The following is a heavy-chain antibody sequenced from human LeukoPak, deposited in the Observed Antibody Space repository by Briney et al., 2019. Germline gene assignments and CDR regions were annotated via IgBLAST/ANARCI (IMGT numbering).Heavy chain of an antibody. CDR1: GYTFTSYS. Sequence: ASVKVSCKASGYTFTSYSISWVRQAPGQGLEWMGWISAYNGNTIYAQKVKGRVTMTTDTSTSTAYMELRSLKSDDTAVYYCAREYGSGSYTGIDYWGQGTLVTVSS. J-gene: IGHJ4*02. D-gene: IGHD3-10*01. CDR2: ISAYNGNT. CDR3: AREYGSGSYTGIDY. V-gene: IGHV1-18*01.